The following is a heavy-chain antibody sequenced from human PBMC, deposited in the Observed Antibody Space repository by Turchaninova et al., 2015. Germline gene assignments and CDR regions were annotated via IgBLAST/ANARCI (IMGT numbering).Heavy chain of an antibody. D-gene: IGHD2-8*01. J-gene: IGHJ2*01. V-gene: IGHV3-23*01. CDR3: AKDPNGYWYFDL. Sequence: EVQLFESGGGLVQPGGYLRLSCAACGFTLNNYAMGWGRQAPGKGLEWVSAISSSGDSTYYADSVKGRFTISRDNSKNTLYLQMNSLRAEDTAVYYCAKDPNGYWYFDLWGRGTLVTVSS. CDR2: ISSSGDST. CDR1: GFTLNNYA.